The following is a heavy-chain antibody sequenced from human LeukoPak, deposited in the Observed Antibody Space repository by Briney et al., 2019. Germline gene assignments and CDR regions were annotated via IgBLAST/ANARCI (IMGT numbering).Heavy chain of an antibody. V-gene: IGHV3-66*01. CDR2: LFASGYS. CDR1: GFSVSVNY. D-gene: IGHD6-19*01. J-gene: IGHJ3*02. CDR3: AKDQGYSSAWYSRDGFDM. Sequence: GGSLRLSCAASGFSVSVNYMSWVRQAPGKGLEWVSVLFASGYSKYADSVKGRFTISRDNSENTLDLHMHSLRAEDTAVYYCAKDQGYSSAWYSRDGFDMWGQGTMVTVSS.